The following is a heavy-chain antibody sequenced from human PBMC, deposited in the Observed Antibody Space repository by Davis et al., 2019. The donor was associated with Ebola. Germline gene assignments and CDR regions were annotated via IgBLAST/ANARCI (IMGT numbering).Heavy chain of an antibody. CDR2: INHSGST. Sequence: MPGGSLRLSCAVYGGSFSGYYWSWIRQPPGKGLEWIGEINHSGSTNYNPSLKSRVTISVDTSKNQFSLKLSSVTAADTAVYYCARRRSYFDYWGQGTLVTVSS. J-gene: IGHJ4*02. CDR3: ARRRSYFDY. CDR1: GGSFSGYY. V-gene: IGHV4-34*01.